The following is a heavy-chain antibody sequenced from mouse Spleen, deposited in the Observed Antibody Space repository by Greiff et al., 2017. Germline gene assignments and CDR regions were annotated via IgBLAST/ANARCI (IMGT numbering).Heavy chain of an antibody. Sequence: VQLKESGPVLVKPGASVKMSCKASGYTFTDYYMNWVKQSHGKSLEWIGVINPYNGGTSYNQKFKGKATLTVDKSSSTAYMELNSLTSEDSAVYYCARLSYYGSSLYAMDYWGQGTSVTVSS. J-gene: IGHJ4*01. CDR2: INPYNGGT. V-gene: IGHV1-19*01. CDR1: GYTFTDYY. CDR3: ARLSYYGSSLYAMDY. D-gene: IGHD1-1*01.